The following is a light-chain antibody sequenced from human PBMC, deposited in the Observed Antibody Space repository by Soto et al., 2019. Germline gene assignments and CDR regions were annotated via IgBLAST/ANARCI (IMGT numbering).Light chain of an antibody. V-gene: IGLV6-57*01. CDR1: SGSIASNY. CDR2: EGN. Sequence: NFMLTQPHSVSESPGKTVIISCTRSSGSIASNYVQWYQQRPGSSPTTVIYEGNQRPSGVPDRFSGSIDSSSNSASLTISGLETEDEADYFWQSYDATNQVFGGGTKLTVL. CDR3: QSYDATNQV. J-gene: IGLJ3*02.